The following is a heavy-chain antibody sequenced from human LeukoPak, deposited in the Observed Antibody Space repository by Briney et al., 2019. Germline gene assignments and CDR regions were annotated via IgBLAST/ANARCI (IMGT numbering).Heavy chain of an antibody. V-gene: IGHV3-53*01. CDR1: GFTFSTYW. Sequence: GGSLRLSCAVSGFTFSTYWMTWVRQAPGKGLEWVSVIYSGGSTYYADSVKGRFTISRDNSKNTLYLQMNSLRAEDTAVYYCARGPLTGTLYFDYWGQGTLVTVSS. CDR3: ARGPLTGTLYFDY. CDR2: IYSGGST. J-gene: IGHJ4*02. D-gene: IGHD1-7*01.